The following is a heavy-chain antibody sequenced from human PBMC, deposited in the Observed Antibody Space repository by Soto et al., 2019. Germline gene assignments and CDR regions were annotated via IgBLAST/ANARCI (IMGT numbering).Heavy chain of an antibody. V-gene: IGHV3-11*01. J-gene: IGHJ4*02. D-gene: IGHD4-17*01. Sequence: QVRLVESGGDLVKPGESLRLSCVASGFTFIDYYMNWVRQAPGKGLEWVSYISSTGTNIYYSDSVKGRFIVSRDNAKNSLFLQMNSLTVDDTDIYYCGRSHGAGSYWGRGPRVTVTS. CDR1: GFTFIDYY. CDR3: GRSHGAGSY. CDR2: ISSTGTNI.